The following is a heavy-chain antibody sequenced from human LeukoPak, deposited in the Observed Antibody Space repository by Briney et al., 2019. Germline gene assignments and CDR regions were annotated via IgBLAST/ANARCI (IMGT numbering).Heavy chain of an antibody. CDR3: ARAAGGEYYYDSSGYYYEDY. CDR1: GYTFTGYY. V-gene: IGHV1-2*02. CDR2: INPNRGGT. J-gene: IGHJ4*02. Sequence: ASVKVSCKASGYTFTGYYMHWVRQAPGQGLEWMGWINPNRGGTNYAQKFQGRVTMTRDTSISTAYMELSRLRSDDTAVYYCARAAGGEYYYDSSGYYYEDYWGQGTLVTVSS. D-gene: IGHD3-22*01.